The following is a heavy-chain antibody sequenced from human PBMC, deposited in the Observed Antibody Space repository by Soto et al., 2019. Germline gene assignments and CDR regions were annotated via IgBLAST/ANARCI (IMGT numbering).Heavy chain of an antibody. J-gene: IGHJ4*01. Sequence: PSETLSLTCTVSGGSISSGGYYWSWIRQHPGKGLEWIGYIYYSGSTYYNPSLKSRVTISVETSKNQFSLKLSSVTAAETAGYNCARIRSLALDLFPLFFDPYYFYFDYWVHRTLVTVSS. D-gene: IGHD2-21*01. CDR3: ARIRSLALDLFPLFFDPYYFYFDY. CDR2: IYYSGST. V-gene: IGHV4-31*03. CDR1: GGSISSGGYY.